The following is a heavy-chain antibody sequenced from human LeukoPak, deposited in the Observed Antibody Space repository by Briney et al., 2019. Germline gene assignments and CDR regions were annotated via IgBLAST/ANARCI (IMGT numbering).Heavy chain of an antibody. CDR3: VAEERDFDC. CDR2: IKSDGSII. J-gene: IGHJ4*02. V-gene: IGHV3-74*01. Sequence: GGSLRLSCAASGFTFSSYWMDWVRHAPGKGRVWVAGIKSDGSIIYYADSVNCRFTISRDNAKNTLYLQMNSLRAEDTAVYYCVAEERDFDCWGQGVLVTVSS. D-gene: IGHD1-26*01. CDR1: GFTFSSYW.